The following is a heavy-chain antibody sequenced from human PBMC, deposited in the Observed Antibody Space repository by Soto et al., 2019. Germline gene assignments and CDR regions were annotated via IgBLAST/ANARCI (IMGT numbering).Heavy chain of an antibody. CDR2: INHSGNT. CDR1: GESLSGHY. CDR3: ARFSSTADY. V-gene: IGHV4-34*01. Sequence: QVQLQQWGAGLLKPSETLSLTCAVYGESLSGHYWSWIRQPPGKGLEWIGEINHSGNTNYNPSLKSLVTISVDTSKNQFSLKLNSVTAADTAVYYCARFSSTADYWGQGPLVTVSS. D-gene: IGHD2-2*01. J-gene: IGHJ4*02.